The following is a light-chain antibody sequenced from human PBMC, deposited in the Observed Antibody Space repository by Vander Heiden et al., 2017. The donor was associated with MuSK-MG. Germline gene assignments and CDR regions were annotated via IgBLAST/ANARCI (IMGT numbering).Light chain of an antibody. V-gene: IGKV1-5*03. CDR2: KAS. CDR1: QNVGPW. J-gene: IGKJ2*01. CDR3: QQYGSYFD. Sequence: DIPMTQSPATLSASLGDRVTITCRASQNVGPWLAWYQQKPGKAPKLLIYKASTLESGVPLRFSGSGSGTEFTLSLRSLQYADFASYYRQQYGSYFDFGQGTKVEIK.